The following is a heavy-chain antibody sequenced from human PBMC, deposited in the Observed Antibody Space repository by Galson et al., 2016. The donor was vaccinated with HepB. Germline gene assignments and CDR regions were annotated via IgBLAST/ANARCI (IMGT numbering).Heavy chain of an antibody. CDR1: GGSVTSDICY. J-gene: IGHJ5*02. Sequence: ETLSLTCSVSGGSVTSDICYWRWLRWSPGKGLEWIGYIYYTGSTNYNPSFSSRVTISVDTSKNQFSLRLTSVTAADTAVDYCAKEMGRTAAGPNWFDPWGQGTRVTVAS. CDR2: IYYTGST. V-gene: IGHV4-61*01. D-gene: IGHD6-13*01. CDR3: AKEMGRTAAGPNWFDP.